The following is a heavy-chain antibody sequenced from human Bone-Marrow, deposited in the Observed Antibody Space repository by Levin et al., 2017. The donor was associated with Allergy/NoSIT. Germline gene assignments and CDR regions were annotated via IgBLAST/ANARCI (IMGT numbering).Heavy chain of an antibody. V-gene: IGHV1-46*01. Sequence: ASVKVSCKASGYSFTSYYIHWVRQAPGQGLQWMGIINPGAGSTAYAQKFQGRVTMTRDKSTRTVYMELSSLRSEDTAVYYCARGGLGEAGREQLHSYAPWGFDYWGQGTLVTVSS. CDR2: INPGAGST. J-gene: IGHJ4*02. CDR1: GYSFTSYY. CDR3: ARGGLGEAGREQLHSYAPWGFDY. D-gene: IGHD3-16*01.